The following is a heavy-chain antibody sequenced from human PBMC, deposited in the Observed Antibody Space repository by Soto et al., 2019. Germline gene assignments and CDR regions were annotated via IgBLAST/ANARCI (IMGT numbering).Heavy chain of an antibody. J-gene: IGHJ4*02. V-gene: IGHV4-39*01. CDR3: ARSPLNY. Sequence: PSATLSLTCTVSGGSISNNNYYWGWIRQPPGKGLEWIGSIYYSGSTYYNPSLKSRVTISVDRSKNQFSLKLSSVTAADTALYYCARSPLNYWGQGTLVTVSS. CDR1: GGSISNNNYY. CDR2: IYYSGST.